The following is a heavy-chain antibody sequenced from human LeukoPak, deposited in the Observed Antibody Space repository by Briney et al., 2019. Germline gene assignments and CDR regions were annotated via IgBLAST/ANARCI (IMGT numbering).Heavy chain of an antibody. J-gene: IGHJ4*02. CDR2: IYHSGST. CDR1: GGSISSSSYY. D-gene: IGHD6-13*01. V-gene: IGHV4-39*07. Sequence: SETLSLTCTVSGGSISSSSYYWGWIRQPPGKGLEWIGEIYHSGSTNYNPSLKSRVTISVDKSKNQFSLKLSSVTAADTAVYYCARGLIAAAPDYWGQGTLVTVSS. CDR3: ARGLIAAAPDY.